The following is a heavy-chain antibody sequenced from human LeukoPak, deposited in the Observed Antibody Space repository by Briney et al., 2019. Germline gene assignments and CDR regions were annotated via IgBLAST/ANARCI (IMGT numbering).Heavy chain of an antibody. V-gene: IGHV3-23*01. J-gene: IGHJ4*02. Sequence: GGSLRLSCAASGFTFSSYGMSWVRQAPGKGLEWVSVISGSGGMTYYADSVKGRFTISRDNSKNTLYLQMNSLRAEDTAVYYCAKDWDYDSSGYYFGYWGQGTLVTVSS. CDR3: AKDWDYDSSGYYFGY. D-gene: IGHD3-22*01. CDR1: GFTFSSYG. CDR2: ISGSGGMT.